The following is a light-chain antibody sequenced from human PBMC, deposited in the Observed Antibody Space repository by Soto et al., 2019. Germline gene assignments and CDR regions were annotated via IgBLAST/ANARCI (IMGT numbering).Light chain of an antibody. CDR2: AAS. Sequence: DIQMTQSTSSLSASQRDTVTITCRACQNIGSYLNWYQQKPGKAPTLLIYAASTLQSGVPSRFSGSGSGTDFTLTINGLQPEDFATYYCQQAASFPITFGQGTLLEIK. V-gene: IGKV1-39*01. J-gene: IGKJ5*01. CDR1: QNIGSY. CDR3: QQAASFPIT.